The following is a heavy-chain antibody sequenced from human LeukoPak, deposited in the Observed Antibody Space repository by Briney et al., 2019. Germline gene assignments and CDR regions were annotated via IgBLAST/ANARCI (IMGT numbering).Heavy chain of an antibody. J-gene: IGHJ4*02. CDR1: GFTVSSNY. CDR2: IYSGGST. V-gene: IGHV3-53*01. D-gene: IGHD2-15*01. Sequence: GGSLGLSCAASGFTVSSNYMSWVRQAPGKGLEWVSVIYSGGSTYYADSVKGRFTISRDNSRNTLYLQMNSLRAEDTAVYHAEAGIRYCSGGSCIDYWGQGTLVTVSS. CDR3: EAGIRYCSGGSCIDY.